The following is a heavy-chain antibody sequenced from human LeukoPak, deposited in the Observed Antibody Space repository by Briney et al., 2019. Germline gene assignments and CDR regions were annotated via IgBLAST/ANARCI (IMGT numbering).Heavy chain of an antibody. V-gene: IGHV3-23*01. Sequence: GGSLRLSCAASGFTFSSYAMSWVRQAPGKGLEWVSAISGSGGSTYYADSVKGRFTISRDNSKNTLYLQMNSLRAGDTAVYYCAKARTRGRPTVVITTIDYWGQGTLVTVSS. CDR1: GFTFSSYA. D-gene: IGHD3-22*01. CDR2: ISGSGGST. CDR3: AKARTRGRPTVVITTIDY. J-gene: IGHJ4*02.